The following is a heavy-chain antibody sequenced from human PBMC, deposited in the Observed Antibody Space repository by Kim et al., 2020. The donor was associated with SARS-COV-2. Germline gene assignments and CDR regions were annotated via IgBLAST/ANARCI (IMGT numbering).Heavy chain of an antibody. CDR2: MNPNSGNT. CDR1: GYTFTSYD. CDR3: ARGLRFWYYYDSSGPGEWFDP. V-gene: IGHV1-8*01. J-gene: IGHJ5*02. D-gene: IGHD3-22*01. Sequence: ASVKVSCKPSGYTFTSYDINWVRQATGQGLEWMGWMNPNSGNTGYAQKFQGRVTMTRNTSISTAYMELSSLRSEDTAVYYCARGLRFWYYYDSSGPGEWFDPWGQGTLVTVSS.